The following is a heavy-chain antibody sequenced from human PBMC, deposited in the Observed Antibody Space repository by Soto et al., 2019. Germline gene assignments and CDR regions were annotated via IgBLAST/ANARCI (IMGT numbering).Heavy chain of an antibody. D-gene: IGHD2-2*01. CDR2: INHSGST. CDR1: GGSFSGYY. CDR3: ARGWGVVVTAARVWFDP. J-gene: IGHJ5*02. Sequence: SETLSLTCAVYGGSFSGYYWSWIRQPPGKGLEWIGEINHSGSTNYNPSLKSRVTISVDTSKNQFSLKLSSVTAADTAVYYCARGWGVVVTAARVWFDPWGQGTLVTVSS. V-gene: IGHV4-34*01.